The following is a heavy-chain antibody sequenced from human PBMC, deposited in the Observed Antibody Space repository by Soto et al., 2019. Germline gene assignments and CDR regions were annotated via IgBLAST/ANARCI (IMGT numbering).Heavy chain of an antibody. J-gene: IGHJ4*02. CDR3: ARLYYDFWSGYDD. V-gene: IGHV4-59*01. CDR2: IYYSGST. CDR1: GFTFSSYA. D-gene: IGHD3-3*01. Sequence: GSLRLSCSASGFTFSSYAMHWVRQAPGKGLEWIGYIYYSGSTNYNPSLKSRVTISVDTSKNQFSLKLSSVTAADTAVYYCARLYYDFWSGYDDWGQGTLVTVSS.